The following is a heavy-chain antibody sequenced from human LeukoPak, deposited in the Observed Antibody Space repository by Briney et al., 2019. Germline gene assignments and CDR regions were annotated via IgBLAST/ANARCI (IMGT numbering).Heavy chain of an antibody. Sequence: GGSLRLSCRTSGLSFSSYDVHWVRQAPGKGLEWVAVISYNGRNKYYADSVKGRVTISRDNSRNTLYLEMSSLRVEDTAVYYCAKDVRQSSGLFSYLDYWGQGTLVTVSS. V-gene: IGHV3-30*18. CDR1: GLSFSSYD. CDR3: AKDVRQSSGLFSYLDY. D-gene: IGHD6-19*01. J-gene: IGHJ4*02. CDR2: ISYNGRNK.